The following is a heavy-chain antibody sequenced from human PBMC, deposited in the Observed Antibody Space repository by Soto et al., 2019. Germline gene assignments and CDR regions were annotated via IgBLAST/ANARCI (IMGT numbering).Heavy chain of an antibody. CDR1: GYSFTSYW. V-gene: IGHV5-10-1*01. CDR2: IDPSDSYT. Sequence: GESLKISCKGSGYSFTSYWISWVRQMPGKGLEWMGRIDPSDSYTNYSPSFQGHVTISADKSISTAYLQWSSLKASDTAMYYRARLVHGYSYGYYYYYYGMDVWGQGTTVTVSS. J-gene: IGHJ6*02. CDR3: ARLVHGYSYGYYYYYYGMDV. D-gene: IGHD5-18*01.